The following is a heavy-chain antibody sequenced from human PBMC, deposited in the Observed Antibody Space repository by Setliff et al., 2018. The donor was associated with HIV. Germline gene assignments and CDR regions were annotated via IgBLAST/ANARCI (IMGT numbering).Heavy chain of an antibody. J-gene: IGHJ4*02. D-gene: IGHD3-16*02. CDR3: AGAITFGGVIVH. CDR1: GGSFSGNY. V-gene: IGHV4-34*01. Sequence: SETLSLTCAVYGGSFSGNYWSWIRQPPGKGLEWIGEINHSGSINYNPSLKSRVTISADTSKSQLFLRLSSLTAADTAVYYCAGAITFGGVIVHWGQGTLVTVSS. CDR2: INHSGSI.